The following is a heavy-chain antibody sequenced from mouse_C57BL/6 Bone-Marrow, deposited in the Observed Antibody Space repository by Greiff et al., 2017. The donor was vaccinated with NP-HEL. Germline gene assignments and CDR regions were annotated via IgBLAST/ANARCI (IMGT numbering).Heavy chain of an antibody. V-gene: IGHV14-4*01. J-gene: IGHJ3*01. D-gene: IGHD2-5*01. CDR3: TTDSNPWFAY. CDR2: IDPENGDT. Sequence: VQLQQSGAELVRPGASVKLSCTASGFNIKDDYMHWVKQRHEQGLEWIGWIDPENGDTEYASKFQGKATITADTSSNTAYLQLSSLTSEDTAVYYCTTDSNPWFAYWGQGTLVTVSA. CDR1: GFNIKDDY.